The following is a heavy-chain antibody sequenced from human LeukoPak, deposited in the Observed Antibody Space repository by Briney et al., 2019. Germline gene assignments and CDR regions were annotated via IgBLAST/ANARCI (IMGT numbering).Heavy chain of an antibody. Sequence: SETLSLTCTVSGGSISSSSYYWSWIRQPPGKGLEWIGYIYYSGSTNYNPSLKSRVTISVDTSKNQFSLKLSSVTAADTAVYYCARDSGYGGRLDYWGQGTLVTVSS. CDR3: ARDSGYGGRLDY. V-gene: IGHV4-61*01. CDR2: IYYSGST. J-gene: IGHJ4*02. D-gene: IGHD4-23*01. CDR1: GGSISSSSYY.